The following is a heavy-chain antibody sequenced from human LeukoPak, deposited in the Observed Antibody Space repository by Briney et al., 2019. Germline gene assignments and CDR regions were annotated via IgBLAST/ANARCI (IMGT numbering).Heavy chain of an antibody. J-gene: IGHJ5*02. Sequence: ASVKVSCKASGGYYMHWVRQAPGQGLEWMGWINPNSGDTTYAQKFQGRVTMTTDTSIDTVFMDLNSLRSDDTAVYFCTREGVAPTTDGSRRILGGWLDPWGQGTLVTVSS. CDR2: INPNSGDT. V-gene: IGHV1-2*02. CDR3: TREGVAPTTDGSRRILGGWLDP. D-gene: IGHD3-10*01. CDR1: GGYY.